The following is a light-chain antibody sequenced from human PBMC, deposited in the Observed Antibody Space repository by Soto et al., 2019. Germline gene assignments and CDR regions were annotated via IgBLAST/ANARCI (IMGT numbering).Light chain of an antibody. CDR1: QSVSSK. Sequence: DIVMTQSPATLSVSPGERATLSCRASQSVSSKLAWYQQKRGQAPRLLMYGASTRATGIPVRFSGSVSGTEFTLIISSLQSEDFAVYYCQQYSDWPRTFGQGTKVENK. CDR2: GAS. CDR3: QQYSDWPRT. V-gene: IGKV3-15*01. J-gene: IGKJ1*01.